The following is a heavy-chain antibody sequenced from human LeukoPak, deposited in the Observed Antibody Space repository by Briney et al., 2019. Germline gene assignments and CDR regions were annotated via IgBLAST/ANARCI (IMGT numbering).Heavy chain of an antibody. CDR1: GFSFNAYA. CDR3: AKDHDHTDSYYYSDS. CDR2: ISKTERTT. J-gene: IGHJ4*02. D-gene: IGHD2-21*02. V-gene: IGHV3-23*01. Sequence: GGSLRISCAASGFSFNAYAMTCLRQAPGKALEWVSSISKTERTTSYTDSVKGRFTISRDNSKNTLHLQMNRLRAEDTALYFCAKDHDHTDSYYYSDSWGLGTLVTVSS.